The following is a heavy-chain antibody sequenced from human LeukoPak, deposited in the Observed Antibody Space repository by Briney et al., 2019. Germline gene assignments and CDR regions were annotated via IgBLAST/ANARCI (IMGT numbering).Heavy chain of an antibody. J-gene: IGHJ4*02. CDR2: IYYSGST. CDR3: ARQAPTMVRGVVFDY. CDR1: GGSISSYY. V-gene: IGHV4-59*01. Sequence: SETLSLTCTASGGSISSYYWSWIRQPPGKGLEWIGYIYYSGSTNYNPSLKSRVTISVDTSKNQFSLKLSSVTAADTAVYYCARQAPTMVRGVVFDYWGQGTLVTVSS. D-gene: IGHD3-10*01.